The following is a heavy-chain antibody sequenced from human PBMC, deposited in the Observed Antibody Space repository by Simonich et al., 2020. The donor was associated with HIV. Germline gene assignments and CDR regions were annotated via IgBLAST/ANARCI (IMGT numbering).Heavy chain of an antibody. Sequence: EVQLVESGGGLVQPGRSLRLSCAASGFTFDDYAMHWVRQAPGKGLVWVSGISWNSGSIGYADSVKGRFTISRDNAKNSLYLQMNSLRAEDMALYYCAKGYSYGYGDAFDIWGQGTMVTVSS. D-gene: IGHD5-18*01. J-gene: IGHJ3*02. CDR3: AKGYSYGYGDAFDI. V-gene: IGHV3-9*03. CDR2: ISWNSGSI. CDR1: GFTFDDYA.